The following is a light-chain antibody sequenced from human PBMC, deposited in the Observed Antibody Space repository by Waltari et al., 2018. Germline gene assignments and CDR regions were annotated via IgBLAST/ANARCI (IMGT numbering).Light chain of an antibody. J-gene: IGLJ3*02. CDR1: SGHSSNI. V-gene: IGLV4-69*01. Sequence: QLVLTQSPSASASLGASVKLTCTLSSGHSSNIIAWHTPQPEKGPRYWMKVNSDGSHSKGDEIPDRFAGSSSGAERYLTISSLQSEDEADYYCQTGGHGTWVFGGGTKLTVL. CDR2: VNSDGSH. CDR3: QTGGHGTWV.